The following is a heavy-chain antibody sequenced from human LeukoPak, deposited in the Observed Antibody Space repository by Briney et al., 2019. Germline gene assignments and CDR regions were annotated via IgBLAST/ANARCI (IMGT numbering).Heavy chain of an antibody. D-gene: IGHD6-13*01. V-gene: IGHV4-59*01. CDR1: GGSISSYY. J-gene: IGHJ3*02. CDR2: INYSGST. Sequence: PSETLSLTCTVSGGSISSYYWSWIRQPSGKGLEWIGYINYSGSTNYNPSLKSRVTMSVDTSKNQFSLKLSSVTAADTAMYYCSVGSSWYSPYTFDIWGQGTMVTVSS. CDR3: SVGSSWYSPYTFDI.